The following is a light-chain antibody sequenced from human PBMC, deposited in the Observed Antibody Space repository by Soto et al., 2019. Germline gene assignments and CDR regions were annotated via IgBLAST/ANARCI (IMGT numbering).Light chain of an antibody. J-gene: IGLJ1*01. CDR1: SSDVGGYNF. CDR3: SSDAGSGIYV. CDR2: EVS. Sequence: QSVLTQPPSASGSPGQSVTISCTGTSSDVGGYNFVSWYQQHPGKSPKLMIYEVSKLPSGVPDRFSGSKSDNKASLTVSGLHAEDDADYSCSSDAGSGIYVFGTGTKLTVL. V-gene: IGLV2-8*01.